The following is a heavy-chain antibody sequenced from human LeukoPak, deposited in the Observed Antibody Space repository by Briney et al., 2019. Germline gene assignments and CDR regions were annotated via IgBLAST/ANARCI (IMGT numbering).Heavy chain of an antibody. J-gene: IGHJ4*02. CDR3: ARSYSSSWYWDY. V-gene: IGHV3-21*01. D-gene: IGHD6-13*01. Sequence: PGGSLRLSCAASGITFSSYSMNWVRQAPGKGLEWVSSISSSSGYIYYADSVKGRFTISRDNAKNSLYLQMNSLRAEDTAVYYCARSYSSSWYWDYWGQGTLVTVSS. CDR1: GITFSSYS. CDR2: ISSSSGYI.